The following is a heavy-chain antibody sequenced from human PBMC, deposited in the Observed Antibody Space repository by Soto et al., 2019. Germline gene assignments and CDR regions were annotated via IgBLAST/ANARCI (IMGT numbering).Heavy chain of an antibody. Sequence: QVQLVQSGAEVKKPGSSVKVSCKASGGTFSSYAISWVRQAPGQGPEWMGGVIPIFGRANYAQKLQGRVTITTDESTSTAYMELRSLRSEDTAVYYCAREEGDDSKDYWGQGTLVTVSS. CDR2: VIPIFGRA. CDR1: GGTFSSYA. J-gene: IGHJ4*02. CDR3: AREEGDDSKDY. D-gene: IGHD3-22*01. V-gene: IGHV1-69*01.